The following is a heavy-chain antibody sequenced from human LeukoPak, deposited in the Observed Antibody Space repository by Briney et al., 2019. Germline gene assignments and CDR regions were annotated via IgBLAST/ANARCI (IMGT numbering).Heavy chain of an antibody. J-gene: IGHJ4*01. V-gene: IGHV4-59*08. D-gene: IGHD1-1*01. CDR1: GGSISSYY. Sequence: SETLSLTCTVSGGSISSYYWSWIRQPPGKGLECIGYIYYSGSTNYNPSLKSRVTISVVTSKNQFSLKLSSVTAADTAVYYCARHMGLGYTYFYPYFDYWGQGTLVTVPS. CDR2: IYYSGST. CDR3: ARHMGLGYTYFYPYFDY.